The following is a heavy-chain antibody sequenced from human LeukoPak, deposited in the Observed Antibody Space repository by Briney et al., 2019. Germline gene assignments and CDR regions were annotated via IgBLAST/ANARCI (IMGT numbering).Heavy chain of an antibody. Sequence: GGSLRLSCAASGFTFEDHVMHWVRQAPGKGLEWVSSISWSGDRMGYADAVKGRFTISKDNAKNSLFLQMNSLRVEDTALYYCAKDLGGSATTVWGQGTLVTVSS. CDR1: GFTFEDHV. D-gene: IGHD2-2*01. V-gene: IGHV3-9*01. CDR2: ISWSGDRM. J-gene: IGHJ4*02. CDR3: AKDLGGSATTV.